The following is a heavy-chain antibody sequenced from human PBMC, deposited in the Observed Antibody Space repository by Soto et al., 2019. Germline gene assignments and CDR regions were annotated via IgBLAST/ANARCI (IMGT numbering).Heavy chain of an antibody. D-gene: IGHD3-3*01. CDR3: ARVEVSYYDFWSAQDY. CDR1: GYTFTSYA. J-gene: IGHJ4*02. V-gene: IGHV1-3*01. CDR2: INAGNGNT. Sequence: GASVKVSCKASGYTFTSYAMHWVRQAPGQRLEWMGWINAGNGNTKYSQKFQGRVTITRDTSASTAYMELSSLRSEDTAVYYCARVEVSYYDFWSAQDYWGQGTLVTVSS.